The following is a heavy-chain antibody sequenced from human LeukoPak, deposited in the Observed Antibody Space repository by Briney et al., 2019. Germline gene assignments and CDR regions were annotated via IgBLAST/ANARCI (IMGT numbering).Heavy chain of an antibody. CDR2: ISYSGST. J-gene: IGHJ4*02. CDR3: ARIPNYYGSGSYVDY. Sequence: SETLSLTCAVSGGSISSFYWSWIRQPPGKGLEWIGYISYSGSTNYNPSLKSRVTISVDTSKKQLSLKLSSVTAADTAVYYCARIPNYYGSGSYVDYWGQGTLVTVSS. CDR1: GGSISSFY. V-gene: IGHV4-59*01. D-gene: IGHD3-10*01.